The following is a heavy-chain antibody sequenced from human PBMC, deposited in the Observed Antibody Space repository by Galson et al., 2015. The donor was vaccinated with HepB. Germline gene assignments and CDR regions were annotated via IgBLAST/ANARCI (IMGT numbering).Heavy chain of an antibody. CDR2: ISGGGGTT. Sequence: LRLSCEASGFPFRTYAMTWVRQAPGMGLQWVSTISGGGGTTYYADSVKGRFTISRDNFKNTLYLQMNRLRAEDTALYYCVTGRWPGVSGWFDPWGQGTLVTVSS. D-gene: IGHD5/OR15-5a*01. J-gene: IGHJ5*02. CDR1: GFPFRTYA. CDR3: VTGRWPGVSGWFDP. V-gene: IGHV3-23*01.